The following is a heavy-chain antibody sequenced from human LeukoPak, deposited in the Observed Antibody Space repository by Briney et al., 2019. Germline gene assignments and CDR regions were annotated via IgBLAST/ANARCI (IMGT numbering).Heavy chain of an antibody. Sequence: KPGGSLRLSCTASGFTFGDYAMSWIRQAPGKGLEWVSFIRSKAYGGTTEYAASVKGRFTISRDDSKSIAYLQMNSLKTEDAAVYYCTRSTVVMGYWGQGTLVTVSS. J-gene: IGHJ4*02. D-gene: IGHD4-23*01. CDR1: GFTFGDYA. V-gene: IGHV3-49*05. CDR3: TRSTVVMGY. CDR2: IRSKAYGGTT.